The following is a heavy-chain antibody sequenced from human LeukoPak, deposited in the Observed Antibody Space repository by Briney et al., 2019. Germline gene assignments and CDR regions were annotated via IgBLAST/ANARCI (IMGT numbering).Heavy chain of an antibody. CDR3: ARAHCSSTSCYADYFDY. CDR2: INPSGGST. CDR1: GYTFTSYY. D-gene: IGHD2-2*01. V-gene: IGHV1-46*01. J-gene: IGHJ4*02. Sequence: GASVKVSCKASGYTFTSYYMHWVRQAPGQGLEWMGIINPSGGSTSYAQKFQGRVTMTRDTSTSTVYMELSSLRSEDTAVYYCARAHCSSTSCYADYFDYWGQGTLVTVSP.